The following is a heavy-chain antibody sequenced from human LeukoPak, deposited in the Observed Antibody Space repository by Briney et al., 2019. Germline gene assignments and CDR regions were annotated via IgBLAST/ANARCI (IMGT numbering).Heavy chain of an antibody. CDR2: INPNSGGT. CDR1: GYTFTSYY. J-gene: IGHJ3*02. CDR3: ARDGMVRAFGAFDI. V-gene: IGHV1-2*02. D-gene: IGHD3-10*01. Sequence: GASVKVSCKASGYTFTSYYMHWVRQAPGQGLEWMGWINPNSGGTNYAQKFQGRVTMTRDTSISTAYMELSRLRSDDTAVYYCARDGMVRAFGAFDIWGQGTMVTVPS.